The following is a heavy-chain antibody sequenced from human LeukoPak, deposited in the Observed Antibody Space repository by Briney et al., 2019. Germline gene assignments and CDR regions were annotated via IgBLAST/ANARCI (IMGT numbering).Heavy chain of an antibody. CDR2: INLSGDRT. J-gene: IGHJ4*02. V-gene: IGHV1-46*01. D-gene: IGHD5-12*01. CDR1: GYTFTSYY. Sequence: GASVKVSCKASGYTFTSYYLHWVRQAPGQGLEWMGTINLSGDRTSYAQKIQGRVTMTRGTSTSTVYMELSSLTSEDTAVYYCARDIGSGYYNSDYWGQGTLVTVSS. CDR3: ARDIGSGYYNSDY.